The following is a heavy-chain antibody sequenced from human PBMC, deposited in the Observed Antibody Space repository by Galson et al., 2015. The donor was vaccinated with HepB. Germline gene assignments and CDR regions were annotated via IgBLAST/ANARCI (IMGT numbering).Heavy chain of an antibody. Sequence: SLRLSCAASGFTFSSYAMHWVRQAPGKGLGYVSAISSNGGSTYYADSVKGRFTISRDNSKNTLYLQMSSLRAEDTAVYYCVKGGYSGYENLDYWGQGTLVTVSS. D-gene: IGHD5-12*01. V-gene: IGHV3-64D*06. CDR2: ISSNGGST. CDR1: GFTFSSYA. CDR3: VKGGYSGYENLDY. J-gene: IGHJ4*02.